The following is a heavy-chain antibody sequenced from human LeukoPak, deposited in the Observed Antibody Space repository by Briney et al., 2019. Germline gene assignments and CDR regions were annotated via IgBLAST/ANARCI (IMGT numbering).Heavy chain of an antibody. CDR2: IDPSDSYT. D-gene: IGHD2-2*01. Sequence: GESLRISCKGSGYRFASYWISWVRQMPGKGLEWMGRIDPSDSYTNYSPPFQGHVTISADKSISTAYLQWSSLKASDSAMYYCARQDCSSTSCYYSFDFWGQGTLVTVSS. V-gene: IGHV5-10-1*01. CDR3: ARQDCSSTSCYYSFDF. J-gene: IGHJ4*02. CDR1: GYRFASYW.